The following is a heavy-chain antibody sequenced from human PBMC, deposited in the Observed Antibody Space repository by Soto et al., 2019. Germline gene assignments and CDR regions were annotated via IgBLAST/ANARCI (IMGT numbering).Heavy chain of an antibody. V-gene: IGHV3-48*01. CDR1: GFTFSSYS. CDR3: ARGGAAAGTTFDY. J-gene: IGHJ4*02. D-gene: IGHD6-13*01. CDR2: ISLSGTNI. Sequence: EVQLVESGGGLRQPGGSLRLSCAASGFTFSSYSMNWVRQAPGKGLEWISYISLSGTNIHYADSVQGRFTISRDKAKYSLYLQMDSLRAEDTAVYYCARGGAAAGTTFDYWGQGNLVTVSS.